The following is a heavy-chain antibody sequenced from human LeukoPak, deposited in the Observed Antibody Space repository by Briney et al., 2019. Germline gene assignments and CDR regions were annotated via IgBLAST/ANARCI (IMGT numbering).Heavy chain of an antibody. V-gene: IGHV4-59*01. J-gene: IGHJ6*02. Sequence: PSETLSLTCTVSGGSISYYYWSWIRQPPGKGLEWIGYIYYSGSTNYNPSLKSRVTISVDTSKNQFSLNLTSVTTADTAVCYCARRGRYGAGPLYYYYGMDVWGQGTTVAVSS. CDR2: IYYSGST. CDR3: ARRGRYGAGPLYYYYGMDV. CDR1: GGSISYYY. D-gene: IGHD3-10*01.